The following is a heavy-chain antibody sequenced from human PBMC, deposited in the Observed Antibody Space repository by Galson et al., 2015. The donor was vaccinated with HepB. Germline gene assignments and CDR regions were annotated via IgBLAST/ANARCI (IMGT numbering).Heavy chain of an antibody. CDR1: GFTFTNYD. Sequence: SLRLSCAASGFTFTNYDLSWVRQAPGKGLEWVSGISGSATRTHYVDSVKGRFTISRDNSRNTLYLLMSGLRADDTAVYYCAAYNDYFPFWGQGTLVTVSS. D-gene: IGHD4/OR15-4a*01. CDR2: ISGSATRT. J-gene: IGHJ4*02. CDR3: AAYNDYFPF. V-gene: IGHV3-23*01.